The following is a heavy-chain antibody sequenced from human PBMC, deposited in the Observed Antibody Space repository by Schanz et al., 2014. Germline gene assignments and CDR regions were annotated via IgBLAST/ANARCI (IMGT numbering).Heavy chain of an antibody. CDR3: ARDRRRYCSTASCLHDNWFDP. Sequence: QVQLVQSGAEVKKPGASVKVSCKASGYTFSSYGITWVRQAPGQGLEWMGRIIPIHGIANYAQKFQGRVTMTTDTSTSTACMELRSLRSDDTAVYYCARDRRRYCSTASCLHDNWFDPWGQGTLVIVSS. CDR1: GYTFSSYG. D-gene: IGHD2-2*01. V-gene: IGHV1-18*01. CDR2: IIPIHGIA. J-gene: IGHJ5*02.